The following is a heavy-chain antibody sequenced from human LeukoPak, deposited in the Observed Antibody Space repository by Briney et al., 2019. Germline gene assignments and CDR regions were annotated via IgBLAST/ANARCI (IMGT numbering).Heavy chain of an antibody. Sequence: ASVNVSCKTAGYTFTSHVISWVRQAPGQGLEWMGWISAYSGDTKFAQKFQGRVTMTTETSTSTAYMELRSLRFDDTAVYYCARDKRYAFDNWGQGTLVTVSS. CDR2: ISAYSGDT. J-gene: IGHJ4*02. CDR1: GYTFTSHV. CDR3: ARDKRYAFDN. D-gene: IGHD3-9*01. V-gene: IGHV1-18*01.